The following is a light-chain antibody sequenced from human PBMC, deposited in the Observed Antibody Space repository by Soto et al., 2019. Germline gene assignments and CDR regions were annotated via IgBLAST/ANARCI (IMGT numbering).Light chain of an antibody. J-gene: IGKJ4*01. V-gene: IGKV3D-20*02. CDR3: QQRCDWPLT. CDR2: GAS. Sequence: IVLTQSPGTLSSSPGERATLSCRASQSVSTNNLAWYQQRPGQAPRLLIYGASRRATGIPDRFSGSGSGTDFTLTISRLEPEDLAVYYCQQRCDWPLTFGGGTKVDIK. CDR1: QSVSTNN.